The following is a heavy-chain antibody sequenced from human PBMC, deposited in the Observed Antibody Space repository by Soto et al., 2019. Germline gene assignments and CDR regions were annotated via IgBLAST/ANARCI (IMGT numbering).Heavy chain of an antibody. CDR1: GFTFSSYG. CDR3: AKPGGPHQDLLWFGELGDIYYFDY. Sequence: GGSLRLSCAASGFTFSSYGMHWVRQAPGKGLEWVAVISYDGSNKYYADSVKGRFTISRDNSKNTLYLQMNSLRAEDTAVYYCAKPGGPHQDLLWFGELGDIYYFDYWGQGTLVTVSS. V-gene: IGHV3-30*18. CDR2: ISYDGSNK. J-gene: IGHJ4*02. D-gene: IGHD3-10*01.